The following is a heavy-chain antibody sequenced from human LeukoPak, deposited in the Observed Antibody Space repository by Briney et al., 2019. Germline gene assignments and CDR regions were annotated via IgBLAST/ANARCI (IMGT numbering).Heavy chain of an antibody. CDR2: ISSSGISI. CDR1: GLRFSDYE. CDR3: ASRANPGY. J-gene: IGHJ4*02. V-gene: IGHV3-48*03. Sequence: GGSLGLSCAASGLRFSDYEMNWVRQAPGKGLEWVSYISSSGISIYYADSVKGRFTLARDDAKNSLYLQMNSLRAEDTAVYYCASRANPGYWGQGTLVTVSS.